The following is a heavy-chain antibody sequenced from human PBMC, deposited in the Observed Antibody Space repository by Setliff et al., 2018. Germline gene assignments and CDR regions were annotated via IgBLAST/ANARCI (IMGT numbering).Heavy chain of an antibody. CDR3: CTDDLLAAGPLFFDL. V-gene: IGHV3-15*01. CDR2: FKSKSVGGTI. J-gene: IGHJ5*02. Sequence: GGSLRLSCAASGFTFSDAWMNWVRQAPGKGLEWIGRFKSKSVGGTIDYAAPVKGRFTISRDDSKNMLYLQMNSLKTEDTGVYYCCTDDLLAAGPLFFDLWGQGTLGTVS. D-gene: IGHD6-13*01. CDR1: GFTFSDAW.